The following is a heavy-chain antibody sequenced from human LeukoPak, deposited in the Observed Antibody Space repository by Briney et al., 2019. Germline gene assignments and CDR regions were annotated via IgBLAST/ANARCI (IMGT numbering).Heavy chain of an antibody. CDR1: GYTFTVYY. V-gene: IGHV1-2*02. Sequence: ASVKVSCKASGYTFTVYYMHWVRQAPGQGLEWMGWINPNSGGTNYAQKFQGRVTMTRDTSISTAYMELSRLRSDDTAVYYCARVTVTYAFGDFDYWGQGTLVTVSS. CDR2: INPNSGGT. CDR3: ARVTVTYAFGDFDY. J-gene: IGHJ4*02. D-gene: IGHD4-17*01.